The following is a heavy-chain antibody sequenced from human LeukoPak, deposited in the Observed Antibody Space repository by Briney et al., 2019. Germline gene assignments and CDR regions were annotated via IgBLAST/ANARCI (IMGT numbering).Heavy chain of an antibody. D-gene: IGHD3-10*01. CDR2: IYYSGST. CDR3: ARASITMVRGVILGDWFDP. CDR1: GGSISSYY. J-gene: IGHJ5*02. Sequence: SETLSLTCTVSGGSISSYYWSWIRQPPGKGLEWIGYIYYSGSTNYNPSLKSRVTISVDTSKNQFSLKLSSVTAADTAVYYCARASITMVRGVILGDWFDPWGQGTLVTVSS. V-gene: IGHV4-59*12.